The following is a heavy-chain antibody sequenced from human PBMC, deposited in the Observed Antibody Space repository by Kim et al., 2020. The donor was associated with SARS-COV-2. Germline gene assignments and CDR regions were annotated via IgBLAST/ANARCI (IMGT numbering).Heavy chain of an antibody. V-gene: IGHV4-34*01. Sequence: SETLSLTCAVYGGSFSGYYWSWIRQPPGKGLEWIGEINHSGSTNYNPSLKSRVTISVDTSKNQFSLKLSSVTAADTAVYYCARGLRGGAAAGLVDPWGQGTLVTVSS. CDR1: GGSFSGYY. CDR2: INHSGST. CDR3: ARGLRGGAAAGLVDP. D-gene: IGHD6-13*01. J-gene: IGHJ5*02.